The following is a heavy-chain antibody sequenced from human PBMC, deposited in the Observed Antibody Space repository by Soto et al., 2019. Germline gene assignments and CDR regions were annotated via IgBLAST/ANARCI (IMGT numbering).Heavy chain of an antibody. CDR3: ARDLSRSDYDFWSGVGYGMDV. Sequence: GSLRLSCAASGFTFSSYAMHWVRQAPGKGLEWVAVISYDGSNKYYADSVKGRFTISRDNSKNTLYLQMNSLRAEDTAVYYCARDLSRSDYDFWSGVGYGMDVWGQGTTVTVSS. CDR2: ISYDGSNK. CDR1: GFTFSSYA. J-gene: IGHJ6*02. V-gene: IGHV3-30-3*01. D-gene: IGHD3-3*01.